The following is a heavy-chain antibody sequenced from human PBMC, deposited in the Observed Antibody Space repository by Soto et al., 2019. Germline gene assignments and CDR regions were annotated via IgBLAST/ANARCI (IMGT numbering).Heavy chain of an antibody. CDR3: ARGGYCSGGGCYVPFDY. Sequence: KASETLSLTGTVSGDSIRSSSYYWGWIRQPPGKGLEWIGSIYYSGSTYYNPSLKSRVTVSVDTSKNQFSLKLSSVTAADTAVYSCARGGYCSGGGCYVPFDYWGQGTLVTVSS. J-gene: IGHJ4*02. CDR1: GDSIRSSSYY. CDR2: IYYSGST. V-gene: IGHV4-39*01. D-gene: IGHD2-15*01.